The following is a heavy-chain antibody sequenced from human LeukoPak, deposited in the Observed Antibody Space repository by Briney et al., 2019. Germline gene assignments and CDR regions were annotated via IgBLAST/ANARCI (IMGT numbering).Heavy chain of an antibody. CDR3: ARQGLSYDILTDFYNSGYFDN. CDR1: GGSIGSYY. CDR2: IYASGTT. J-gene: IGHJ4*02. V-gene: IGHV4-4*09. Sequence: PSETLSFTCTVSGGSIGSYYWSWIRQPPGKGLEWIGYIYASGTTNYNPSLKSRLTMSVDTSKNQFSLKLNSVTAADTAVYYCARQGLSYDILTDFYNSGYFDNWGQGTLVTVSS. D-gene: IGHD3-9*01.